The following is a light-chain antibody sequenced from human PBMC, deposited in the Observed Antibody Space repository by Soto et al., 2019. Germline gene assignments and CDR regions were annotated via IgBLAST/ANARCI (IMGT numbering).Light chain of an antibody. J-gene: IGKJ4*01. V-gene: IGKV2-28*01. CDR3: MQALQTPLT. Sequence: DIVLTQSPDSLAVSLGERATIRCRSSQTLLYPSSNNNFLAWYQQKPGQSPQLLIYLGSNRASGVPDRFSGSGSGTDFTLKISRVEAEDVGVYYCMQALQTPLTFGGGTKVDI. CDR1: QTLLYPSSNNNF. CDR2: LGS.